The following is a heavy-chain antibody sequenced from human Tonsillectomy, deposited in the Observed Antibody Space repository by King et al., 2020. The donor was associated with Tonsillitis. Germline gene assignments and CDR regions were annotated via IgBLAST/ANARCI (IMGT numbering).Heavy chain of an antibody. CDR3: ATHAFYDFWGT. V-gene: IGHV3-15*01. J-gene: IGHJ5*02. CDR2: IKSKTDGGTT. Sequence: VQLVESGGGLVKPGGSLRLSCAASRFTFSNAWMSWVRQAPGKGLEGVGRIKSKTDGGTTDYAAPVKGRFTISRDDSKNTLYLQMSSLKTEDTAVYYCATHAFYDFWGTWGQGTLLTVSS. CDR1: RFTFSNAW. D-gene: IGHD3-3*01.